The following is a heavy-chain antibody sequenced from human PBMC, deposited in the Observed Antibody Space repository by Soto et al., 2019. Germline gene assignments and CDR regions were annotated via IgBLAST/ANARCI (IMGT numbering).Heavy chain of an antibody. D-gene: IGHD5-12*01. CDR2: INAGNGNT. CDR3: DSTAGGATTPFEY. CDR1: GYTFTSYG. Sequence: ASVKVSCKASGYTFTSYGISWVRQAPGQRLEWMGWINAGNGNTKYSQKFQGRRTFTRDTSSNTAYMEPSSLSTEDTAGYYCDSTAGGATTPFEYWGKGTLVTVSS. V-gene: IGHV1-3*01. J-gene: IGHJ4*02.